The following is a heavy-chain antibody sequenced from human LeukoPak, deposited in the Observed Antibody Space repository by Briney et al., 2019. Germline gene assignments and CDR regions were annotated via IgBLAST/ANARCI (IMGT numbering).Heavy chain of an antibody. CDR2: IKSKTDGGTT. CDR1: GFTFSNAW. Sequence: GGSLRLSCAASGFTFSNAWMSWVRQAPGKGLEWVGRIKSKTDGGTTDYAAPVKGRFTISRDDSKNTLYLQMNSLKTEDTAVYYCARSTSGTHDAFDIWGQGTMVTVSS. CDR3: ARSTSGTHDAFDI. J-gene: IGHJ3*02. D-gene: IGHD3-10*01. V-gene: IGHV3-15*01.